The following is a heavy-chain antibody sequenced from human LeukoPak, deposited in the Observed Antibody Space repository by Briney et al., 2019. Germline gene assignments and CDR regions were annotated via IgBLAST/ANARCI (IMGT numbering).Heavy chain of an antibody. J-gene: IGHJ4*02. Sequence: GGSLRLSCVASGFTFGKYWMSWVRQAPGKGLEWVANIKLDGSEKNYVDSVKGRFTISRDNTKNSLYLQMNSLRVEDTAVFYCARDQYDTWSRRGNFDSWGQGTLVTASS. V-gene: IGHV3-7*03. CDR2: IKLDGSEK. CDR1: GFTFGKYW. D-gene: IGHD3-3*01. CDR3: ARDQYDTWSRRGNFDS.